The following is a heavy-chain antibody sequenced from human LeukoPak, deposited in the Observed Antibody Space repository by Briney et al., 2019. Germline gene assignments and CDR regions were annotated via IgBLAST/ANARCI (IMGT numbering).Heavy chain of an antibody. J-gene: IGHJ4*02. CDR3: ARRSIVVVPASDYFDY. V-gene: IGHV3-11*04. D-gene: IGHD2-2*01. Sequence: PGRSLRLSCAASGFTFSDYYMSWIRQAPGKGLEWVSYISSSGSTIYYADSVKGRFTISRDNAKNSLYLQMNSLRAEDTAVYYCARRSIVVVPASDYFDYWGQGTLVTVSS. CDR2: ISSSGSTI. CDR1: GFTFSDYY.